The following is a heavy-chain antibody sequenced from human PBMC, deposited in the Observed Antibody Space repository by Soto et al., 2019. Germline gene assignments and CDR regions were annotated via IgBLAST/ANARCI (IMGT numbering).Heavy chain of an antibody. Sequence: ASVKVSCKASGYSFTDYHIHWVRQAPGQGLEWLGRLNHKSGGTSTAKKFQGWVTMTTDTSISTASMELTRLKSDDTAIYYCARGDSTDCSNGVCSFFYNHDMDVWGQGTTVTVSS. J-gene: IGHJ6*02. CDR3: ARGDSTDCSNGVCSFFYNHDMDV. CDR1: GYSFTDYH. CDR2: LNHKSGGT. D-gene: IGHD2-8*01. V-gene: IGHV1-2*04.